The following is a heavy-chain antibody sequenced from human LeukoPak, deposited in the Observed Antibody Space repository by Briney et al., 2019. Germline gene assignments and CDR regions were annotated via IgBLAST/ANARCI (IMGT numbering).Heavy chain of an antibody. CDR1: GGARESYV. J-gene: IGHJ4*01. Sequence: SEALSLTCTVSGGARESYVWGWIRQPPGKGLEVIGNMYHSGSASYNDSLKGRATISVDTSKNQFSLKLSSVTAADTAVYYCARIPHAVWSAYKDYWAHGTPATVSS. V-gene: IGHV4-59*12. D-gene: IGHD3-3*01. CDR2: MYHSGSA. CDR3: ARIPHAVWSAYKDY.